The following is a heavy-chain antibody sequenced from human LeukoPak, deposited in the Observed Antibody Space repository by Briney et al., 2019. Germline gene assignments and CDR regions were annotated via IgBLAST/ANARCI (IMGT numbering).Heavy chain of an antibody. V-gene: IGHV4-59*01. D-gene: IGHD6-13*01. CDR2: IYYSGSP. Sequence: SETLSLTCSVSGGSISSYHWSWIRQLPGKGLDWIGYIYYSGSPNYNPSLKSRVTISVDTSKDQFSLKLSSVTAADTAVYYCARVYYSSSYDYWYFDLWGRGTLVTVSS. CDR1: GGSISSYH. J-gene: IGHJ2*01. CDR3: ARVYYSSSYDYWYFDL.